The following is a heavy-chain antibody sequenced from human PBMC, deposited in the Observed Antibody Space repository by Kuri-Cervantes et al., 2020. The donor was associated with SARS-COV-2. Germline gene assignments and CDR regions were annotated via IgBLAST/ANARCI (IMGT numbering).Heavy chain of an antibody. V-gene: IGHV3-48*01. J-gene: IGHJ5*02. D-gene: IGHD3-3*01. CDR3: AKDGSNFGVVTNWFDP. Sequence: GESLKISCAASGFTFSSYSMNWVRQAPGKGLEWVSYISSSSSTIYYADSVKGRFTISRDNAKNSLYLQMNSLRAEDTAVYYCAKDGSNFGVVTNWFDPWGRGTLVTVSS. CDR2: ISSSSSTI. CDR1: GFTFSSYS.